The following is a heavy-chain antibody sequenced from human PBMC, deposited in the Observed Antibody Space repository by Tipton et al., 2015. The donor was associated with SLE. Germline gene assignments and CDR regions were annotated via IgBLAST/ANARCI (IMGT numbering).Heavy chain of an antibody. J-gene: IGHJ5*02. CDR3: ASLYYDFWSGFLWFDP. Sequence: TISNPSLKSRVTISLDTTKKQVSLRVHSVTAADTAVYYCASLYYDFWSGFLWFDPWGQGTLVTVSS. V-gene: IGHV4-34*01. D-gene: IGHD3-3*01. CDR2: T.